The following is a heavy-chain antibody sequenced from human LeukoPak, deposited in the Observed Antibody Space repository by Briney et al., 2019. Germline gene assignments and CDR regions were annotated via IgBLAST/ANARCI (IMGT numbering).Heavy chain of an antibody. CDR1: GFTFSSYA. CDR2: ISGSGGST. D-gene: IGHD2-2*02. Sequence: GGSLRLSCAASGFTFSSYAMSWVRQAPGKGLEWVSAISGSGGSTYYADSVKGRFTISRDNSKNTLYLQMNSLRAEDTAVYYCAKDSRPRRDIVVVPAAIRDYYYYYMDVWGKGTTVTVSS. V-gene: IGHV3-23*01. J-gene: IGHJ6*03. CDR3: AKDSRPRRDIVVVPAAIRDYYYYYMDV.